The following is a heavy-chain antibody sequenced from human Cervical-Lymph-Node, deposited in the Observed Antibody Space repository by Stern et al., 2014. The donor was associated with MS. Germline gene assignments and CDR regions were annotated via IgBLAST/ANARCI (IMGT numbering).Heavy chain of an antibody. Sequence: QVQLMQSGAEVKRPGASVRISCKASGYTFTSYYMHWVRQAPGQGLEWMGIINPSGGSTSYAQKFQGRVTMTRDTSTSTVYMELSSLRSEDTAVYYCARDYYDFWSGYSNWFDPWGQGTLVTVSS. CDR2: INPSGGST. V-gene: IGHV1-46*01. CDR3: ARDYYDFWSGYSNWFDP. D-gene: IGHD3-3*01. J-gene: IGHJ5*02. CDR1: GYTFTSYY.